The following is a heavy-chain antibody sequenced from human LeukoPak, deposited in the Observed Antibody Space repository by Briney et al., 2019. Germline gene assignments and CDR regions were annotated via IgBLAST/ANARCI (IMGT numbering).Heavy chain of an antibody. Sequence: SETLSLTCAVSGGSISSGGYSWSWIRQPPGKEMEWIGYIYYSGSTYYNPSLKSRVIISVDKSKNQFSLKLISVTAADTAVYYCARRRYYGSGSYYTYWGQGTLVTVSS. CDR1: GGSISSGGYS. CDR3: ARRRYYGSGSYYTY. D-gene: IGHD3-10*01. J-gene: IGHJ4*02. V-gene: IGHV4-30-4*07. CDR2: IYYSGST.